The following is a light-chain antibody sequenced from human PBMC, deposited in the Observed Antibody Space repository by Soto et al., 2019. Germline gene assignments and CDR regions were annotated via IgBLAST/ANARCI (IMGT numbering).Light chain of an antibody. J-gene: IGKJ1*01. V-gene: IGKV3-20*01. CDR1: QSVSSSY. CDR2: ASS. CDR3: QQYGLSPRT. Sequence: EIVLTQSPATLSLSPGERATVSCRASQSVSSSYLAWYQQKPGQAPRLFIYASSIRATGIPDRFSGSGSGTDFTLTISRLEPEDFAVYYCQQYGLSPRTFGRGTKVDI.